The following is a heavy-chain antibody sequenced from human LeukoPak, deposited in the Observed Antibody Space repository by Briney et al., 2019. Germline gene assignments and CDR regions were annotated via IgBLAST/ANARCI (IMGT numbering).Heavy chain of an antibody. CDR1: GFTFDDYA. CDR3: ARDSRYCSSTSCYLTNFYYYYYYMDV. Sequence: PGGSLRLSCAASGFTFDDYAMHWVRQAPGKGLEWVSLISWDGGSTYYADSVKGRFTISRDNAKNSLYLQMNSLRAEDTAVYYCARDSRYCSSTSCYLTNFYYYYYYMDVWGKGTTVTISS. D-gene: IGHD2-2*01. V-gene: IGHV3-43D*03. CDR2: ISWDGGST. J-gene: IGHJ6*03.